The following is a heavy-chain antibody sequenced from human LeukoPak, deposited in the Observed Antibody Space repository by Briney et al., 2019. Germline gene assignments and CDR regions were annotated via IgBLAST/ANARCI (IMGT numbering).Heavy chain of an antibody. CDR1: AYSFTRYG. V-gene: IGHV1-2*02. CDR3: ARGGTSGWRTPNDDY. Sequence: ASVKVSCKASAYSFTRYGVSWVRQAPGQGLEWMGWINPNSGGTNYAQKFQGRVTMTRDTSISTAYMELSRLRSDDTAVYYCARGGTSGWRTPNDDYWGQGTLVTVSS. CDR2: INPNSGGT. J-gene: IGHJ4*02. D-gene: IGHD6-19*01.